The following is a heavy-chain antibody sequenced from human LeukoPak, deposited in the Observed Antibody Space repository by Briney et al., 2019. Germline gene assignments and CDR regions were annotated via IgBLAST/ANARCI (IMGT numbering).Heavy chain of an antibody. CDR1: GYTFSSYY. J-gene: IGHJ5*02. CDR2: INLSGGST. Sequence: ASVKVSCKASGYTFSSYYMHWVRQAPGQRLEWMGIINLSGGSTSYAQKFQGRVTMTRDTSTNTVYMELSSLTSEDTAVYYCAGDPGYCSGGSCLRKANWFDPWGQGTLVTVSS. D-gene: IGHD2-15*01. V-gene: IGHV1-46*01. CDR3: AGDPGYCSGGSCLRKANWFDP.